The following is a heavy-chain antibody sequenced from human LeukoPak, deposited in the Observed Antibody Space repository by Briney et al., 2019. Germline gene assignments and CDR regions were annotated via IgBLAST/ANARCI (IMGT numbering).Heavy chain of an antibody. J-gene: IGHJ4*02. Sequence: PETLSLTCAVYGGSFSGYYWSWIRQPPGKGLGWIGEINHSGSTNYNPSLKSRVTISVDTSKNQFSLKLSSVTAADTAVYYCARMYQLLSGGTDYWGQGTLVTVSS. CDR2: INHSGST. D-gene: IGHD2-2*01. CDR3: ARMYQLLSGGTDY. CDR1: GGSFSGYY. V-gene: IGHV4-34*01.